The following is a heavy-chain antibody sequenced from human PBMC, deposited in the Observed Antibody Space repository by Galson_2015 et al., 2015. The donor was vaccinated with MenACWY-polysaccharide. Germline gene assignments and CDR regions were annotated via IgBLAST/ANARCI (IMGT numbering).Heavy chain of an antibody. CDR3: ASEEIRGGSFGWFDP. CDR2: IYYSGRT. Sequence: SGGSVSSGNYHWSWLRQPPGEGLEWIGFIYYSGRTNYNPSLKSRVTISLDTSNNQFSLRLSSVTAADTAVYYCASEEIRGGSFGWFDPWGQGSLVTVSS. V-gene: IGHV4-61*01. CDR1: GGSVSSGNYH. D-gene: IGHD3-10*01. J-gene: IGHJ5*02.